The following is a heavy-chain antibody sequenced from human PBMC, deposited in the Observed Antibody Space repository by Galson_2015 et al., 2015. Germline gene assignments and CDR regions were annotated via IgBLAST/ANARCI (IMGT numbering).Heavy chain of an antibody. J-gene: IGHJ4*02. D-gene: IGHD3-3*01. CDR1: GFTFSNYV. CDR2: MSYDGSDK. Sequence: SLRLSCAASGFTFSNYVLHWVRQAPGKGLEWVASMSYDGSDKYYADSVKGRFTISRDNSKNTLYLQVNDLRAEDTAMYYCVRDRPGIKIFGALDYWGQGTLVTVSS. CDR3: VRDRPGIKIFGALDY. V-gene: IGHV3-30*01.